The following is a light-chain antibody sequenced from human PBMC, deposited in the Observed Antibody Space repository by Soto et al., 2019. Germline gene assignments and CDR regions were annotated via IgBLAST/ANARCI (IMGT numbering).Light chain of an antibody. CDR3: SSCTSSTTYV. Sequence: QSALTQPASVSGSPGQSITISCTGTSSDVGGYNYVSWYQQHPGKAPKLMISEVSNRPSGISNRFSGSKSGNTASLTISGLQADDEADYYCSSCTSSTTYVFGTGTKV. CDR1: SSDVGGYNY. J-gene: IGLJ1*01. V-gene: IGLV2-14*01. CDR2: EVS.